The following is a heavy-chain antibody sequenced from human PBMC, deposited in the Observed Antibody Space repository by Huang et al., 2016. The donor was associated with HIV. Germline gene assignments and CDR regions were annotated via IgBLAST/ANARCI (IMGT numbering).Heavy chain of an antibody. CDR3: ARGWTHGDY. V-gene: IGHV3-48*02. J-gene: IGHJ4*02. CDR1: GFTFSSYR. Sequence: EVQLVESGGGLVQPGGSLRLSCAASGFTFSSYRMNWVRQAPGKGREWVSYMSSSSGTTYYADAVKGRFTISRDNAKNSLDLQMNSLRDEDTAVYYCARGWTHGDYWGQGTLVTVSS. CDR2: MSSSSGTT.